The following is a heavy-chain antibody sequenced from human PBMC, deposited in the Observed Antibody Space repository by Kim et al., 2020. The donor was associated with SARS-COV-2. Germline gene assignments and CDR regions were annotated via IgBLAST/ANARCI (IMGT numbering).Heavy chain of an antibody. D-gene: IGHD1-20*01. CDR3: TRGRDNLGNFDY. V-gene: IGHV3-30*03. CDR1: GFSLSRNS. Sequence: GGSRRLSCEVSGFSLSRNSIHWVRQAPGKGLEWVAIMTYDGKNRYYADSVKGQFTVSRDDSKNTVILHMNSLRPEDTAVYYCTRGRDNLGNFDYWGQGTLGTVS. J-gene: IGHJ4*02. CDR2: MTYDGKNR.